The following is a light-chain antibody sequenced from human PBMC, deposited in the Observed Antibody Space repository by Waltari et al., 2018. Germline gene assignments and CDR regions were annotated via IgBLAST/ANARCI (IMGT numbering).Light chain of an antibody. CDR1: SRDVGAS. J-gene: IGLJ3*02. V-gene: IGLV2-23*02. Sequence: QSALTQPASVSGSPGQSITISCTGTSRDVGASISWYQQHPGKAPTLMIYEVNKRPSVVSNRFSGSKSDNTAALTISWLQAEDEADYYCCSYAGRSTLVFGGGTNLTVL. CDR2: EVN. CDR3: CSYAGRSTLV.